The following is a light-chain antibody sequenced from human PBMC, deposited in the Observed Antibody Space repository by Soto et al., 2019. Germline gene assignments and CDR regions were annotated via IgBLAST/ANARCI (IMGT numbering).Light chain of an antibody. CDR2: EAS. J-gene: IGKJ2*02. Sequence: DIQMTQSPSTLSASLGDRVTITCRASQSISTSLAWYQHKPGKAPKLLIYEASSLDGGVPSRFGGSGSGTEVTLTISRLQPDDFATYYCQQYNTSSRTFGQGTKVETK. CDR1: QSISTS. CDR3: QQYNTSSRT. V-gene: IGKV1-5*03.